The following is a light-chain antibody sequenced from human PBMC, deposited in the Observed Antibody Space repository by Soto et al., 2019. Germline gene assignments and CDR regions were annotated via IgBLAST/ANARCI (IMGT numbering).Light chain of an antibody. Sequence: DIQMTQSPSTLSASVGDRVTITCRASQSISSWLAWYQQKPGKAPKVLIYDASSLESGVPSRFSGSGSGTEFTLPISSRLPDDYVTTYCQQYNSYSSFTFGQGTKLEIK. CDR3: QQYNSYSSFT. CDR2: DAS. J-gene: IGKJ2*01. CDR1: QSISSW. V-gene: IGKV1-5*01.